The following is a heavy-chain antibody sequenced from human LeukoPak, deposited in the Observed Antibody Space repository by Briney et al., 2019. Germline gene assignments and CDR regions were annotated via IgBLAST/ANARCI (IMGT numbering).Heavy chain of an antibody. Sequence: GGSLRLSCAASGFTFSSYGMHWVRQAPGKGLEWVAFIRYDGSNKHYADSVKGRFTISRDNSKNTLYLQMNSLRAEDTAVYYCAKDHISLAGIAQCSSTSCLFDYWGQGTLVTVSS. CDR3: AKDHISLAGIAQCSSTSCLFDY. V-gene: IGHV3-30*02. D-gene: IGHD2-2*01. CDR2: IRYDGSNK. J-gene: IGHJ4*02. CDR1: GFTFSSYG.